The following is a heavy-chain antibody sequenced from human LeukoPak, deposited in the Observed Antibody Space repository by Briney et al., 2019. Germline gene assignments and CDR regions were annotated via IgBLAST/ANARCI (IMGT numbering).Heavy chain of an antibody. J-gene: IGHJ5*02. CDR2: ISGYNGNT. Sequence: ASVKVSCKPSGYTFTSYGITWVRQAPGQGPEWLGCISGYNGNTIYSHKLQGRLTLNTDTSTSTAYMELRSLRSDDTAVYFCASAPRYSSSWPNNWFDPWGQGTLVTVSS. CDR3: ASAPRYSSSWPNNWFDP. CDR1: GYTFTSYG. V-gene: IGHV1-18*01. D-gene: IGHD6-13*01.